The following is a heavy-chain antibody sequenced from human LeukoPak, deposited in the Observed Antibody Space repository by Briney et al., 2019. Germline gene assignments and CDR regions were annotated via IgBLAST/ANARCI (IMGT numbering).Heavy chain of an antibody. CDR3: ARGRRRGILTGYYSGMPFDY. D-gene: IGHD3-9*01. V-gene: IGHV5-51*01. CDR2: IYPGDSDT. Sequence: GESLNISCKGCGYSFTSYWIGLVRQLPGKGLEWMGIIYPGDSDTRYSPSFQGQVTISADKSISTAYLQWSSLKASDTAMYYCARGRRRGILTGYYSGMPFDYWGQGTLVTVSS. CDR1: GYSFTSYW. J-gene: IGHJ4*02.